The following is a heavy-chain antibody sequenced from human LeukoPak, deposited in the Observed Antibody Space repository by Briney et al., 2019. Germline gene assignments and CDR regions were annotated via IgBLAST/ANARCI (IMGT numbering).Heavy chain of an antibody. D-gene: IGHD6-19*01. Sequence: ASVKVCCKASGYTFTSYGISWVRQAPGQGLEWMGWISAYNGNTNYAQKLQGRVTMTTDTSTSTAYMELRSLRSDDTAVYYCARDRSSGYSNWFDPWGQETLDTVSS. CDR2: ISAYNGNT. V-gene: IGHV1-18*01. CDR3: ARDRSSGYSNWFDP. J-gene: IGHJ5*02. CDR1: GYTFTSYG.